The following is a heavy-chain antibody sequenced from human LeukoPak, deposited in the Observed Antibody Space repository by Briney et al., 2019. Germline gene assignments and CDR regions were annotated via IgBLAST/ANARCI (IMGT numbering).Heavy chain of an antibody. J-gene: IGHJ4*02. CDR2: IIPIFGTA. CDR1: GGTFSSYA. CDR3: ARGGGYSGSYSHLGY. D-gene: IGHD1-26*01. Sequence: GASVKVPCKASGGTFSSYAISWVRQAPGQGLEWMGGIIPIFGTANYAQKFQGRVTITADESTSTAYMELSSLRSEDTAVYYCARGGGYSGSYSHLGYWGQGTLVTVSS. V-gene: IGHV1-69*13.